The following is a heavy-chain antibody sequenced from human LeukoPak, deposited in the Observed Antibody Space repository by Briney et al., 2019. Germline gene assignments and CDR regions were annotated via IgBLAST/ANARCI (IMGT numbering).Heavy chain of an antibody. CDR3: ARGTLKRRGYYDSSGYYLPPDY. D-gene: IGHD3-22*01. CDR2: INPNSGGT. J-gene: IGHJ4*02. CDR1: GGTFSSFA. V-gene: IGHV1-2*02. Sequence: GSSVKVSCKASGGTFSSFAISWVRQAPGQGLEWMGWINPNSGGTNYAQKFQGRVTMTRDTSISTAYMELSRLRSDDTAVYYCARGTLKRRGYYDSSGYYLPPDYWGQGTLVTVSS.